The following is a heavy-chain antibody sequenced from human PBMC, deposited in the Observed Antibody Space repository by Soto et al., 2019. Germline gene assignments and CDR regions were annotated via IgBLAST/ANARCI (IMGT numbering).Heavy chain of an antibody. J-gene: IGHJ6*02. CDR2: INAGNGNT. CDR3: ASSYSSNWGYYYYGMDV. Sequence: ASVKVSCKASGYTFTSYGVHWVRQAPGQRLEWMGWINAGNGNTKYSQKFQGRVTITRDTSASTAYMELSSLRSEDTAVCYCASSYSSNWGYYYYGMDVWGQGTTVTVSS. D-gene: IGHD6-13*01. CDR1: GYTFTSYG. V-gene: IGHV1-3*01.